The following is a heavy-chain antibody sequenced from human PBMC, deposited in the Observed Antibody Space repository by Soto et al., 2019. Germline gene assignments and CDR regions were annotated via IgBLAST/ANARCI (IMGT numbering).Heavy chain of an antibody. Sequence: SETLSLTCAVYGGSFSGYYWSWIRQPPGKGLEWIGEINHSGSTNYNPSLKSRVTISVDTSKNQFSLKLSSVTAADTAVYYCARGLRLVRSVFDYWGQGTLVTVSS. J-gene: IGHJ4*02. V-gene: IGHV4-34*01. D-gene: IGHD6-6*01. CDR1: GGSFSGYY. CDR2: INHSGST. CDR3: ARGLRLVRSVFDY.